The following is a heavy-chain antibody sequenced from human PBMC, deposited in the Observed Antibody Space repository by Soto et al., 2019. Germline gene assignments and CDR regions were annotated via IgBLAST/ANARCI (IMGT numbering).Heavy chain of an antibody. D-gene: IGHD6-13*01. CDR3: ARGYSSSWYRYFDY. Sequence: ASVKVSCKASGYTFTGYYMHWVRQAPGQGLEWMGWINPNSGGTNYAQKFQGWVTMTRDTSISTAYMELSRLRSDDTAVYYCARGYSSSWYRYFDYWGQGTLVTVSS. CDR2: INPNSGGT. J-gene: IGHJ4*02. CDR1: GYTFTGYY. V-gene: IGHV1-2*04.